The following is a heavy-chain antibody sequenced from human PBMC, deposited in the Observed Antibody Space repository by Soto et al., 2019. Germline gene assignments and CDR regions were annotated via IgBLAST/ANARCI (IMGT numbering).Heavy chain of an antibody. CDR3: ARANYEKPNFYYYAMDV. CDR2: ISGNGGTK. Sequence: PGGSLRLSCAATGFTFSTYALSWVRQGPGKGLEWVSGISGNGGTKYYADSVKGRFTISRDNSQSALFLQMNSLKADDSAVYYCARANYEKPNFYYYAMDVWGRGTPVTVYS. D-gene: IGHD3-3*01. CDR1: GFTFSTYA. J-gene: IGHJ6*02. V-gene: IGHV3-23*01.